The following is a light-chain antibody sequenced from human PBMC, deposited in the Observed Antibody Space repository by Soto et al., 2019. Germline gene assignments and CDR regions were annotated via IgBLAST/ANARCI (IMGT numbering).Light chain of an antibody. J-gene: IGKJ1*01. V-gene: IGKV3-15*01. CDR2: GAS. CDR3: QHYTNWPPWT. Sequence: IVMTQSPATLSTLPGGRATLSCRASQTVGSNLAWYQQKPGQAPRLLIYGASTRATGIPARFSGSGAGTEFTLTISSLQSEDFAIYYCQHYTNWPPWTFGQGTKVDIK. CDR1: QTVGSN.